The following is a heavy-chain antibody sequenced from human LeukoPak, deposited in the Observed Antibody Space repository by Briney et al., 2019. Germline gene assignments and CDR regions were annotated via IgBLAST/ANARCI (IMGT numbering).Heavy chain of an antibody. Sequence: GASVKVSCKASGYTFTSYRMHWVRQAPGQGLAWMGIIFSDGGTKYAQTFQGRVTMTRDTSTATVYMELSSLRSEDTAVYYCAREPPGAYYFDFWGQGNPVTVPS. J-gene: IGHJ4*02. CDR1: GYTFTSYR. D-gene: IGHD1-14*01. V-gene: IGHV1-46*01. CDR3: AREPPGAYYFDF. CDR2: IFSDGGT.